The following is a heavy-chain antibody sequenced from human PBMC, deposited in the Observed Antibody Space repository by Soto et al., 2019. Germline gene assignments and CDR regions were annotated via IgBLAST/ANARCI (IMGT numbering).Heavy chain of an antibody. V-gene: IGHV3-7*04. CDR2: IKEDGSEK. CDR3: ARDKGGRSGMDV. CDR1: GFGCSNHW. Sequence: EEELVESGGGLVQPGGSLRLSCAASGFGCSNHWMSWVRQAPGKGLEWVAYIKEDGSEKYYADSVKGRFTLSRDNAKNSLYVEMDSLRDEDTAVYYCARDKGGRSGMDVWGQGTTVTVSS. J-gene: IGHJ6*02. D-gene: IGHD3-16*01.